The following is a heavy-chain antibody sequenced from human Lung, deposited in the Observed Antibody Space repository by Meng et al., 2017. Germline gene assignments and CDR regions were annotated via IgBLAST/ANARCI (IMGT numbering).Heavy chain of an antibody. CDR3: AKDLGASSSYYFDY. CDR2: VSGSDDIA. D-gene: IGHD6-6*01. V-gene: IGHV3-23*01. J-gene: IGHJ4*02. CDR1: GFTFSGYA. Sequence: EVQLLESGGGLLQPGGSLRLSCAASGFTFSGYAMTWVRQAPGKGLEWVSSVSGSDDIAYYGDSVKGRVTISRDNSKNTLYLQMNSLRAEDTAVYFCAKDLGASSSYYFDYWGQGTLVTVSS.